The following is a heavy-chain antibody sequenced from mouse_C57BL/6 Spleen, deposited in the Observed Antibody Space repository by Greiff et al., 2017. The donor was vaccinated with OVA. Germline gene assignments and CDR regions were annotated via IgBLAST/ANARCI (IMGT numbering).Heavy chain of an antibody. CDR1: GFTFSDYG. D-gene: IGHD4-1*01. CDR2: ISSGSSTI. V-gene: IGHV5-17*01. Sequence: EVKLMESGGGLVKPGGSLKLSCAASGFTFSDYGMHWVRQAPEKGLEWVAYISSGSSTIYYADTVKGRFTISRDNAKNTLFLQMTSLRSEDTAMYYCAIPAGTIYAMDYWGQGTSVTVSS. J-gene: IGHJ4*01. CDR3: AIPAGTIYAMDY.